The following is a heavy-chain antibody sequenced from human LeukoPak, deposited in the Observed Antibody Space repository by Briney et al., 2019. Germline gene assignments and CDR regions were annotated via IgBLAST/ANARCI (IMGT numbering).Heavy chain of an antibody. CDR2: IYHSGST. Sequence: SETLSLTCTVSGGSISSGGYYWSWIRQPPGKGLEWIGYIYHSGSTYYNPSLKSRVTISVDRSKNQFSLKLSSVTAADTAVYYCAGSGAAMAPQFDYWGQGTLVTVSS. J-gene: IGHJ4*02. V-gene: IGHV4-30-2*01. CDR1: GGSISSGGYY. D-gene: IGHD5-18*01. CDR3: AGSGAAMAPQFDY.